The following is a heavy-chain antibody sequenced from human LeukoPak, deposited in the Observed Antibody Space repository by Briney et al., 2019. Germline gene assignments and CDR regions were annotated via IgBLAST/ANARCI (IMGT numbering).Heavy chain of an antibody. J-gene: IGHJ5*02. V-gene: IGHV1-2*02. CDR3: ARDESRRFDP. CDR1: GYTLTELS. CDR2: INPNSGGT. Sequence: ASVKVSCKVSGYTLTELSMHWVRQAPGQGLEWMGWINPNSGGTNYAQKFQGRVTMTRDTSISTAYMELSRLRSDDTAVYYCARDESRRFDPWGQGTLVTVSS.